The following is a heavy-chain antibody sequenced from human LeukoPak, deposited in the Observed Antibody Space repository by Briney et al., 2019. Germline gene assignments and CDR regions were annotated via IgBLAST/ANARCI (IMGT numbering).Heavy chain of an antibody. CDR2: IRTSGST. CDR1: GGSISDYY. J-gene: IGHJ5*02. Sequence: SETLSLTCTVSGGSISDYYWSWIRQPPGTGLEWIGYIRTSGSTNYSPSLASRVTMSVDTSKNQFSLKLSSVTAADTAVYYCARGVSWFDPWGQGTLVTVSS. V-gene: IGHV4-4*09. D-gene: IGHD2-21*01. CDR3: ARGVSWFDP.